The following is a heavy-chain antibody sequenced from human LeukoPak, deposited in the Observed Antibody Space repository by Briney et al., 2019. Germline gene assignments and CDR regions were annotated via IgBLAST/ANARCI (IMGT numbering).Heavy chain of an antibody. Sequence: GGFLRLSCAASGFTFSSYWMHWVRQVPGEGLVWVSHINTDGSFTTYADSVKGRFTISRDNAKNTLYLQMNSLRAEDTAVYYCTRGIAATGFDSWGQGTLVTVSS. J-gene: IGHJ4*02. D-gene: IGHD6-13*01. CDR1: GFTFSSYW. CDR2: INTDGSFT. V-gene: IGHV3-74*01. CDR3: TRGIAATGFDS.